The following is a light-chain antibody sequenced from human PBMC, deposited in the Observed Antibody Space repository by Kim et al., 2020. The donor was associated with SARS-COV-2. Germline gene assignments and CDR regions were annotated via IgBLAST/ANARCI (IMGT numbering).Light chain of an antibody. J-gene: IGKJ2*01. CDR2: AAS. CDR3: QQYGSSAGYT. CDR1: QSVSSSY. V-gene: IGKV3-20*01. Sequence: SPGESAALSCRASQSVSSSYVAWYQQRPGQAPRLLIYAASRRATGVPDRFSGSGSGTDFTLTISRLEPEDFAVYYCQQYGSSAGYTFGQGTKLEI.